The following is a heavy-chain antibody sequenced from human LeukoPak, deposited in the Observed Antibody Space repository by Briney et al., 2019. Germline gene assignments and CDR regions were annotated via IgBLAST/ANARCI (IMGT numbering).Heavy chain of an antibody. CDR1: GFTLSSYW. CDR3: ARGIADDY. V-gene: IGHV3-7*04. D-gene: IGHD6-13*01. J-gene: IGHJ4*02. Sequence: GGSLRLSCAASGFTLSSYWMSWVRQAPGKGLEWVANIKQDGSEEYYVDSVKGRFTISRDNAKNPVYLQMNSLRAEDTAIYYCARGIADDYWGQGTLVTVSS. CDR2: IKQDGSEE.